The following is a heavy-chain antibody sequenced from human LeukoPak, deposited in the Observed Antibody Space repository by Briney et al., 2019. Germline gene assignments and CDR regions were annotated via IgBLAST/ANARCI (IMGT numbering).Heavy chain of an antibody. CDR3: AREYILTRYYGDY. Sequence: ASVKVSCKASGYSVNAYNMHWVRQAPGQGLEWIGWINHKSGGANYAQKFQGRVTMTWDTSISTAYVELSRLRSDDTAVYYCAREYILTRYYGDYWGQGTLVTVSS. CDR1: GYSVNAYN. J-gene: IGHJ4*02. D-gene: IGHD3-9*01. CDR2: INHKSGGA. V-gene: IGHV1-2*02.